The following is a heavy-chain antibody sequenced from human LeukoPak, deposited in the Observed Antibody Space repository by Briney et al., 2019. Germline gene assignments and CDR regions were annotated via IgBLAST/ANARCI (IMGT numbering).Heavy chain of an antibody. Sequence: GGSLRLSCAASGFTFSSYAMHWVRQAPGKGLEYDSAICSNGGSTYYANSVKGRFTISRDNSKNTLYLQMGSLRAEDMAVYYCARAYGDYPRWFDPWGQGTLVTVSS. D-gene: IGHD4-17*01. CDR3: ARAYGDYPRWFDP. J-gene: IGHJ5*02. V-gene: IGHV3-64*01. CDR1: GFTFSSYA. CDR2: ICSNGGST.